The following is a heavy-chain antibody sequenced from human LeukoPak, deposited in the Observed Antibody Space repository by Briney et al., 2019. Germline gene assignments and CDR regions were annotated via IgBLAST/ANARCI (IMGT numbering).Heavy chain of an antibody. J-gene: IGHJ6*02. D-gene: IGHD3-10*01. CDR3: GRVQSGSLLRYGMDV. CDR1: GYTLTTSD. V-gene: IGHV1-8*01. CDR2: MNPNTGHT. Sequence: GESLKVSCKASGYTLTTSDINWVRQATGQGLEWMGWMNPNTGHTGFTQKFQGRVTMTRSISLNTAYMELSSLRSEDTAVYFCGRVQSGSLLRYGMDVWGQGTTVTVSS.